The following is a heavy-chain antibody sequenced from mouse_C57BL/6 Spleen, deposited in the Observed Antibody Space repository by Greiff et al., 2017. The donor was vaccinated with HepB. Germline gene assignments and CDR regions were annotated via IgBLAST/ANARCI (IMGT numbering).Heavy chain of an antibody. Sequence: VQLQQPGAELVRPGSSVKLSCKASGYTFTSYWMHWVKQRPIQGLEWIGNIDPSDSETHYNQKFKDKATLTVDKSSSTAYMQLSSLTSEDSAVYYCARWRGSGSYYAMDYWGQGTSVTVSS. CDR2: IDPSDSET. CDR1: GYTFTSYW. CDR3: ARWRGSGSYYAMDY. D-gene: IGHD3-2*02. V-gene: IGHV1-52*01. J-gene: IGHJ4*01.